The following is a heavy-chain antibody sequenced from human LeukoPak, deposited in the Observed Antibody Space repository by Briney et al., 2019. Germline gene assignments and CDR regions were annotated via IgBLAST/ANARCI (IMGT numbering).Heavy chain of an antibody. Sequence: ETLSLTCAVYGGSFSGYYWSWIRQPPGEGLEWIGEINHSGSTNYNPSLKSRVTISVDTSKNQFSLKLSSVTAADTAVYYCARDGPEGYWGQGTLVTVSS. CDR1: GGSFSGYY. CDR2: INHSGST. J-gene: IGHJ4*02. V-gene: IGHV4-34*01. CDR3: ARDGPEGY.